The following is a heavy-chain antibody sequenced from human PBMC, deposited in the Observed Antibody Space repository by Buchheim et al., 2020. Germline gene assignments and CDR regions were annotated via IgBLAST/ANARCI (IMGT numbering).Heavy chain of an antibody. CDR2: IYYSGST. Sequence: QVQLQESGPGLVKPSETLSLTCTVSGGSIRSYYWSWIRQPPGKGLEWIGYIYYSGSTKYNPSLKSRVTISVATSKNQFSLKLTSVTAADTAVYYCARHEDRYARFDPWGQGTL. D-gene: IGHD3-9*01. CDR3: ARHEDRYARFDP. V-gene: IGHV4-59*08. J-gene: IGHJ5*02. CDR1: GGSIRSYY.